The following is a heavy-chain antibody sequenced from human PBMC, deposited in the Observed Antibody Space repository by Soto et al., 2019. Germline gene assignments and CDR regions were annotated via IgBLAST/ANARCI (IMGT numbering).Heavy chain of an antibody. V-gene: IGHV4-34*01. CDR2: INHSGST. CDR1: GGSFSGYY. J-gene: IGHJ4*02. D-gene: IGHD1-26*01. Sequence: SETLSLTCAVYGGSFSGYYWIWIRQPPGKGLEWIGEINHSGSTNYNPSLKSRVTISVDTSKNQFSLKLSSVTAADTAVYYCARLKFRVGALEYWGQGTLVTVSS. CDR3: ARLKFRVGALEY.